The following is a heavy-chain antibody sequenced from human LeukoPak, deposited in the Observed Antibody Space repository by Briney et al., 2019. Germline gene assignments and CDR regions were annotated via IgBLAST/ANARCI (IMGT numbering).Heavy chain of an antibody. CDR3: ARHRSGWLQSSFDY. D-gene: IGHD5-24*01. V-gene: IGHV4-34*01. Sequence: SETLSLTCAVYGGSLSGYYWSWIRQSPGKGLEWIGEINDSGSTNYNPSLKSRVTISVDTSKNQFSLKLSSVTAADTAVYYCARHRSGWLQSSFDYWGQGTLVTVSS. CDR1: GGSLSGYY. J-gene: IGHJ4*02. CDR2: INDSGST.